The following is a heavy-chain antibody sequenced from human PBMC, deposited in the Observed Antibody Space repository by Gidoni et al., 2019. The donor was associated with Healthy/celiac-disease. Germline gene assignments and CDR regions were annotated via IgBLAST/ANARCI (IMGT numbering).Heavy chain of an antibody. CDR1: GGSISSSSYY. D-gene: IGHD3-22*01. V-gene: IGHV4-39*01. CDR3: ARLSGRLVVADY. Sequence: QLQLQESGPGLVKPSETLSLTCTVSGGSISSSSYYWGWIRQPPGKGLEWIGSIYYSGSTYYNPSLKSRVTISVDTSKNQFSLKLSSVTAADTAVYYCARLSGRLVVADYWGQGTLVTVSS. J-gene: IGHJ4*02. CDR2: IYYSGST.